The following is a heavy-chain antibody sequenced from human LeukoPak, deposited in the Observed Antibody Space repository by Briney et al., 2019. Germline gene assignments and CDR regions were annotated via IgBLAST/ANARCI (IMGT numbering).Heavy chain of an antibody. CDR3: ARGRYGLLSGYDY. J-gene: IGHJ4*02. D-gene: IGHD3-22*01. CDR1: GYTFTGYY. V-gene: IGHV1-2*02. CDR2: INPNSGDT. Sequence: GASVKVSCKASGYTFTGYYMHWVRQAPGQGLEWMGWINPNSGDTNYAQKFQGRVTMTRDTSISTAYMELSRLTSDDTAVYYCARGRYGLLSGYDYWGQGAMVTVSP.